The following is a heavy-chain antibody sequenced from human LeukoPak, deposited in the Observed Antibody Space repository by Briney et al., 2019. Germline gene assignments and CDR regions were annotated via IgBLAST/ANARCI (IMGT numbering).Heavy chain of an antibody. Sequence: ASVKVSCKASGYTFTSYDINWVRQATGQGFEWMGWMNPNSGNTGYAQKFQGRVTMTRNTSISTAYMELSSLRSEDTAVYYCARGADYYDSSGSQFDHWGQGTLVTVSS. V-gene: IGHV1-8*01. J-gene: IGHJ4*02. CDR2: MNPNSGNT. CDR1: GYTFTSYD. CDR3: ARGADYYDSSGSQFDH. D-gene: IGHD3-22*01.